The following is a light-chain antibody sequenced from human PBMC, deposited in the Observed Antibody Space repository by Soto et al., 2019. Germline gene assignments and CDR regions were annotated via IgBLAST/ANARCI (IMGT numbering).Light chain of an antibody. CDR3: QQYLSYPWT. Sequence: DIQMTQSPSTLSASVGDRVTITCRASQSISSWLAWYQQKPGKAPKLLIYKASSLESGVPSRFRGSGSEREFTLTISSLQPEAFATYYCQQYLSYPWTFGQGTKVDNK. CDR1: QSISSW. J-gene: IGKJ1*01. V-gene: IGKV1-5*03. CDR2: KAS.